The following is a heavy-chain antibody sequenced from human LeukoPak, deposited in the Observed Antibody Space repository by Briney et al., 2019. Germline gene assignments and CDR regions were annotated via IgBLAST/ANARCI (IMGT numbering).Heavy chain of an antibody. V-gene: IGHV3-23*01. D-gene: IGHD6-13*01. Sequence: GGSLRLSCAASGFTFRSYAMSWVRQAPGKGLEWVSAISDSNSGTYYADSVKGRFTISRDNSKNTLYLQMNSLRAEDTALYYCAKGYGYSSSWTSNYYFYGLDVWGQGTTVTVSS. CDR3: AKGYGYSSSWTSNYYFYGLDV. J-gene: IGHJ6*02. CDR2: ISDSNSGT. CDR1: GFTFRSYA.